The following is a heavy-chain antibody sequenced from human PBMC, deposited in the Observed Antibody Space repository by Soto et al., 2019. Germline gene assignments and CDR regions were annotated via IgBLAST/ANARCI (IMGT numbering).Heavy chain of an antibody. CDR3: ARDGGSTVVTPEGFDY. CDR1: GFTFSSYA. Sequence: GGSLRLSCAASGFTFSSYAMHWVRQAPGKGLEWVAVISYDGSNKYYADSVKGRFTISRDNSKNTLYLQMNSLRAEDTAVYYCARDGGSTVVTPEGFDYWGQGTLVTVSS. D-gene: IGHD4-17*01. CDR2: ISYDGSNK. J-gene: IGHJ4*02. V-gene: IGHV3-30-3*01.